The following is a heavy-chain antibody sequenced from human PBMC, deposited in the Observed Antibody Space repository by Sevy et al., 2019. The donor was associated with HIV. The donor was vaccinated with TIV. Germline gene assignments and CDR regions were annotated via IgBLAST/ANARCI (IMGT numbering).Heavy chain of an antibody. V-gene: IGHV3-53*01. J-gene: IGHJ4*02. D-gene: IGHD3-10*01. CDR1: GFTVSSNY. Sequence: GVSLRLSCAASGFTVSSNYMSWVRQAPGKGLEWVSVIYSGGSTYYADSVKGRFTISRDNSKNTLYLQMNSLRAEDMAVYYCARGPPLWFGELFPPIFFDYWGQGTLVTVSS. CDR2: IYSGGST. CDR3: ARGPPLWFGELFPPIFFDY.